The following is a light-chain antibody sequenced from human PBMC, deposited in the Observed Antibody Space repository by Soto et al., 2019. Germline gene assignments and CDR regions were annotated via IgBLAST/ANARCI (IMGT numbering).Light chain of an antibody. Sequence: QSALTQPPSASGSPGQSVTISCTGTSSDVGDYNFVSWYQQHPGKAPKLMIYEVSERPSGVPDRFSGSKSGKTASLTVSGLQAEDEADYYCSSFSGSNNYVFGTGTKVTVL. CDR1: SSDVGDYNF. CDR3: SSFSGSNNYV. V-gene: IGLV2-8*01. J-gene: IGLJ1*01. CDR2: EVS.